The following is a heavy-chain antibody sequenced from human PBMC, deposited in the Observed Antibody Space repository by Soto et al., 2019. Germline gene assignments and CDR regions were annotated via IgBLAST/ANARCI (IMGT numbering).Heavy chain of an antibody. Sequence: GGSLRLSCAASGFTFESYAMHWVRQAPGKGLEWLAVISYDAVDRYYADSVKGRFTVSRDNSKNTLYLQMNSLRTEDTAVYYCARDRDGLRFFEWSPASGMDVWGLGNTVTVSS. D-gene: IGHD3-3*01. V-gene: IGHV3-30*01. CDR2: ISYDAVDR. J-gene: IGHJ6*02. CDR3: ARDRDGLRFFEWSPASGMDV. CDR1: GFTFESYA.